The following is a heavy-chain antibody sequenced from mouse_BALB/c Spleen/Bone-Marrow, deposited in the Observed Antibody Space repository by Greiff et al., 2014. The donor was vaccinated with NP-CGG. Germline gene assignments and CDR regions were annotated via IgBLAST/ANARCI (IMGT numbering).Heavy chain of an antibody. V-gene: IGHV1S81*02. Sequence: VQLQQSGAELVKPGASVKLSCKASGYTFTSYWMHWVKQRPGQGLEWIGEINPSNGRTNYNEKFKGKATLTVDKSPSTAYMQLSSLTSEDSAVYYCARRATTVVATDYWGQGTTLTVSS. CDR3: ARRATTVVATDY. CDR2: INPSNGRT. J-gene: IGHJ2*01. D-gene: IGHD1-1*01. CDR1: GYTFTSYW.